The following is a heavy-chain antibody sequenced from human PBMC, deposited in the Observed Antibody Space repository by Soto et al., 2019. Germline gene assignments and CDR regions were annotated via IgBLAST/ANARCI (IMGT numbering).Heavy chain of an antibody. Sequence: ASVKVSCKASGYTFTSYAMHWVRQAPGQRLEWMGWINAGNGNTKYSQKFQGRVTITRDTSASTAYMELSSLRSEDTAVYYCARALSDKLLWFGELLKRWFDPWGQGTLVTVSS. D-gene: IGHD3-10*01. CDR2: INAGNGNT. J-gene: IGHJ5*02. CDR3: ARALSDKLLWFGELLKRWFDP. V-gene: IGHV1-3*01. CDR1: GYTFTSYA.